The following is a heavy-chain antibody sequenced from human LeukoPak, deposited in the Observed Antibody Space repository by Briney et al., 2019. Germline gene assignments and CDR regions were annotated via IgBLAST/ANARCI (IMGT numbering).Heavy chain of an antibody. CDR2: INHSGST. CDR3: ATYYYDSSGHGNYFDY. CDR1: GGSFSGYY. Sequence: SETLSLTCAVYGGSFSGYYWSWIRQPPGKWLEWIGEINHSGSTNYNPSLKSRVTISVDTSKNQFSLKLSSVTAADTAVYYCATYYYDSSGHGNYFDYWGQGTLVTVSS. V-gene: IGHV4-34*01. D-gene: IGHD3-22*01. J-gene: IGHJ4*02.